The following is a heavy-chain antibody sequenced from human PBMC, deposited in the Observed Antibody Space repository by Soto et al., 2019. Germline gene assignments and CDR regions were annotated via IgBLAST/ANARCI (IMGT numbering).Heavy chain of an antibody. CDR3: AAHDSGGYYAEY. V-gene: IGHV4-39*01. CDR1: GDSVTISDYY. J-gene: IGHJ4*02. D-gene: IGHD3-22*01. Sequence: QLQLQESGPGLVKPSETLSLTCPVSGDSVTISDYYWGWIRPPPGKGLDWIGSLHYSGRTYYNPSLKSRVTISGDTSKKQFALKLTSVTAADAAVYYCAAHDSGGYYAEYWGEGTLVTVS. CDR2: LHYSGRT.